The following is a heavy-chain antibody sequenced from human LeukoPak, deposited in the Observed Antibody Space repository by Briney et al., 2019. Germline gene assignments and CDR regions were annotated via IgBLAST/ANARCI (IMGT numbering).Heavy chain of an antibody. Sequence: PGASLRLSCAASGFTFSSYAMSWVRQAPGKGLEWVSLTSGSGGSTDFADSVKGRFTISRDNSNNTVYLQMNSLRAEDTAVYYCAKSLGRAYGSGSSNSPFDYWGQGTLVTVSS. CDR2: TSGSGGST. CDR3: AKSLGRAYGSGSSNSPFDY. V-gene: IGHV3-23*01. D-gene: IGHD3-10*01. J-gene: IGHJ4*02. CDR1: GFTFSSYA.